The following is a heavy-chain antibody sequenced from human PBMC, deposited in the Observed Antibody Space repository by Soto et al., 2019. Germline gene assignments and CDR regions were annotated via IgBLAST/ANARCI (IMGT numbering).Heavy chain of an antibody. J-gene: IGHJ4*02. V-gene: IGHV3-30-3*01. CDR1: GFTFSSYA. D-gene: IGHD2-8*01. Sequence: GGSLRLSCAASGFTFSSYAMHWVRQAPGKGLEWVAVISYDGSNKYYADSVKGRFTISRDNSKNTLYLQMNSLRAEDTAVYYCARDLYCTNGVCFGPVGSLDYWGKGTLVTVS. CDR2: ISYDGSNK. CDR3: ARDLYCTNGVCFGPVGSLDY.